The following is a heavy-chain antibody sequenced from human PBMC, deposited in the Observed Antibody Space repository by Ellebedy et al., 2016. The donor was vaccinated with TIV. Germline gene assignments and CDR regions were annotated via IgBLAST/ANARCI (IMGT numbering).Heavy chain of an antibody. CDR3: ARRSRGPSYYFDY. D-gene: IGHD3-10*01. J-gene: IGHJ4*02. CDR2: IKQDGSEK. CDR1: GFTFSSHW. Sequence: PGGSLRLSCAASGFTFSSHWMSWVRQAPGKGLEWVANIKQDGSEKYYVDSVKGRFTISRDNAKNSLYLQLSSLRAEDTAVYYCARRSRGPSYYFDYWGQGALVTVSS. V-gene: IGHV3-7*01.